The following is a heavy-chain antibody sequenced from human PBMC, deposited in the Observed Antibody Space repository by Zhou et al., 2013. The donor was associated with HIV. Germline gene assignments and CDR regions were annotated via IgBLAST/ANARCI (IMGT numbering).Heavy chain of an antibody. CDR1: GYTFNTYG. Sequence: QVQLVQSGAEVKKPGASVKVSCKASGYTFNTYGISWVRQAPGRGLEWMGWSGYNGNTKYAQKFQGRVTMTTDTSTSTAYMEVRSLRSDDTAVYYCARALSASWNGGGFYYMDVWGKGTRSPSP. CDR3: ARALSASWNGGGFYYMDV. CDR2: SGYNGNT. J-gene: IGHJ6*03. D-gene: IGHD1-1*01. V-gene: IGHV1-18*01.